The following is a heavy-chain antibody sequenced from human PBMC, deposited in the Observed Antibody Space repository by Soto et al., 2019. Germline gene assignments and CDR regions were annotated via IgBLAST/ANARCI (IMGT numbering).Heavy chain of an antibody. V-gene: IGHV3-23*01. CDR2: VSGNGGNT. CDR1: GFSFSSYT. J-gene: IGHJ5*02. Sequence: LRLSCVASGFSFSSYTMNWVRQAPGKGLEWVSGVSGNGGNTYYADSVKGRFSISRDNSKNTLYLQLNSLRAEDTAIYYCAKDRMGASGWFDPWGQGTPVTVS. CDR3: AKDRMGASGWFDP. D-gene: IGHD1-26*01.